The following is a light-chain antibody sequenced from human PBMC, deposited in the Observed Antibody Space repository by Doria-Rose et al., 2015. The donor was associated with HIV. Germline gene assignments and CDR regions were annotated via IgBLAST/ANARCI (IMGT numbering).Light chain of an antibody. V-gene: IGKV3-20*01. CDR2: DGS. Sequence: TQPPGTLSLPPGERATLSCRASQSFSSTYLAWYQQKPGQAPSLLIYDGSTRATGIPDRFSASGSGTDLALTINRLEPEDFALYYCHQYGTSWTFGQGTKVEI. CDR1: QSFSSTY. J-gene: IGKJ1*01. CDR3: HQYGTSWT.